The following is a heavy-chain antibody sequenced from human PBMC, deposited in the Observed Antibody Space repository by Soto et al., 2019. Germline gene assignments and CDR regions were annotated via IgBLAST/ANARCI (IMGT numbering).Heavy chain of an antibody. D-gene: IGHD5-18*01. CDR3: TRGAKKSNGFSAFEI. Sequence: QVQLVQSGAEVKKPGASVKVSCKASGDTFTSYAMHWVRQAPGQGLEWMGWINSGSINTQSSQKFQGRVSITRDTSANRVYMELSDLRSEDTAVYYCTRGAKKSNGFSAFEIWGQGTMVTVSS. CDR1: GDTFTSYA. J-gene: IGHJ3*02. V-gene: IGHV1-3*04. CDR2: INSGSINT.